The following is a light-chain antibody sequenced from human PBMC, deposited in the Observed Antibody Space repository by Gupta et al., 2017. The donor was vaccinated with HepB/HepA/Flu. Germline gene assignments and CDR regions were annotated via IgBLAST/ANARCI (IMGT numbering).Light chain of an antibody. CDR2: AGS. J-gene: IGKJ2*01. V-gene: IGKV1-6*01. Sequence: AIRMTQSPSSLSASVGDRVTVTCRASQDVTNELAWYQQKPGKPPKLLIYAGSVLQSGVPSRFTGTGSGTNFTLTISGLEPEDFATYYCLQDYTYPRTFGLGTKVDIK. CDR1: QDVTNE. CDR3: LQDYTYPRT.